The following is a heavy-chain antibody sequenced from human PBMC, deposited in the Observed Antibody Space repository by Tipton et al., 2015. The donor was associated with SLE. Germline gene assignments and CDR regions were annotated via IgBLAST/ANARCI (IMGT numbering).Heavy chain of an antibody. CDR3: AKDKRGSSSWYYS. Sequence: SLRLSCAASGFTFSDYYMSWIRQAPGKGLEWVSYISSSGSTIYYADSVKGRFTISRDNAKNTLYLQMNSLRAEDTAVYYCAKDKRGSSSWYYSLGQGTLVTVSS. V-gene: IGHV3-11*01. J-gene: IGHJ5*01. CDR2: ISSSGSTI. D-gene: IGHD6-13*01. CDR1: GFTFSDYY.